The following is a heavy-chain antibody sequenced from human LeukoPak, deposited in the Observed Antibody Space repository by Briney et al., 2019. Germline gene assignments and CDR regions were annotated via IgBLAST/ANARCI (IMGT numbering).Heavy chain of an antibody. Sequence: PGGSLRLSCAASGFTFSSYEMNWVRQAPGKGLEWVSYISSSGSTIYYAVSVKGRFTISRDNAKNSLYLQMNSLRAEDTAVYYCARDPSVRGVMRYWGQGTLVTVSS. CDR3: ARDPSVRGVMRY. CDR1: GFTFSSYE. J-gene: IGHJ4*02. D-gene: IGHD3-10*01. CDR2: ISSSGSTI. V-gene: IGHV3-48*03.